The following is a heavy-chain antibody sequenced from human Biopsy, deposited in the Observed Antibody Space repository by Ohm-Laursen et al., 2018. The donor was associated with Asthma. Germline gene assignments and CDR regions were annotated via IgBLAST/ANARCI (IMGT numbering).Heavy chain of an antibody. CDR2: IYWDDDK. Sequence: TQTLTLTCTFSGFSLSTSGVGVGWIRQPPGKALEWLALIYWDDDKRYSPSLKSRLTISKGTSKNLVVLTMTNMDPVDTATYYCARIRQCYCGPSSCLNYGVDVWGQGTTVTVSS. V-gene: IGHV2-5*02. J-gene: IGHJ6*02. D-gene: IGHD2-21*01. CDR1: GFSLSTSGVG. CDR3: ARIRQCYCGPSSCLNYGVDV.